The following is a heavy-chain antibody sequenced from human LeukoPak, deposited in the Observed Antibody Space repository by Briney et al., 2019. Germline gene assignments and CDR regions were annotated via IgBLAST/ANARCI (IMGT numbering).Heavy chain of an antibody. D-gene: IGHD1-1*01. V-gene: IGHV4-34*01. CDR2: INHSGST. J-gene: IGHJ4*02. Sequence: SETLSLTCAVYGGSFSGYYWSWIRQPPGKGLEWIGEINHSGSTNYNPSLKSRVTISVDTSKNQFSLKLSSVTAADTAVYYCAREIHGTPAFDYWGQGTLVTVSS. CDR3: AREIHGTPAFDY. CDR1: GGSFSGYY.